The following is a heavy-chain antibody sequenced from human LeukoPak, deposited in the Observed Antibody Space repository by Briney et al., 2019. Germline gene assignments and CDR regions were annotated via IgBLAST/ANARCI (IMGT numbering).Heavy chain of an antibody. CDR3: ARDGAGGSRNDVFDI. Sequence: GGSVRLSCPASGFTFSSYNMNWVGQAPGRGLEGVSSVTSGSSYIYYADSVKGRFTISRDNAKNSLYLQMNSLRAEDTAVYYCARDGAGGSRNDVFDIWGQGTMVTVSS. V-gene: IGHV3-21*01. CDR1: GFTFSSYN. CDR2: VTSGSSYI. J-gene: IGHJ3*02. D-gene: IGHD1-26*01.